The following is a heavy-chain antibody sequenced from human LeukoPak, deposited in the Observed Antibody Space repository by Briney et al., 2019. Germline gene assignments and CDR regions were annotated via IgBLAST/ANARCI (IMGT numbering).Heavy chain of an antibody. D-gene: IGHD4-23*01. CDR1: GGYISSGGYY. Sequence: SETLSLTCTVSGGYISSGGYYWSWIRQHPGKGLEWIGYFYYSGSTYYNPSLKSRVTISVDTSKNQFSLKLSSVTAADTAVYYCARVSAVVTQSYYYGMDVWGQGTTVTVSS. J-gene: IGHJ6*02. CDR2: FYYSGST. CDR3: ARVSAVVTQSYYYGMDV. V-gene: IGHV4-31*03.